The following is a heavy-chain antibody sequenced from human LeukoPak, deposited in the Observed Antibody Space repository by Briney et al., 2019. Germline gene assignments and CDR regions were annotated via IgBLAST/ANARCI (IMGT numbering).Heavy chain of an antibody. CDR2: ISTSSTYI. CDR3: AREESYCSGDCSPA. V-gene: IGHV3-21*01. D-gene: IGHD2-21*02. J-gene: IGHJ5*02. Sequence: GGSLRLSCAASGFTLSGYTMNWVRQAPGKGLQWVSSISTSSTYIYYADSVKGRFINSRDNAENSLYLQMNSLRPEDTAVYYCAREESYCSGDCSPAWGQGTLVTVAS. CDR1: GFTLSGYT.